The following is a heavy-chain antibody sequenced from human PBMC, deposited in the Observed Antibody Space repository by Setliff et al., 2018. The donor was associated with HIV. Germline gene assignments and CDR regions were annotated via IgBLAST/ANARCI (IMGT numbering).Heavy chain of an antibody. V-gene: IGHV1-2*02. CDR3: ARDSSASRTPPLH. CDR1: GYTFTDNY. J-gene: IGHJ4*02. Sequence: ASVKVSCKASGYTFTDNYIHWVRQAPGQGLEWMAWINSASGGTNYADNFQYRVTMTADTSTSTVYMELRHLRSDDTAVYYCARDSSASRTPPLHWGQGTLVTVSS. CDR2: INSASGGT. D-gene: IGHD2-15*01.